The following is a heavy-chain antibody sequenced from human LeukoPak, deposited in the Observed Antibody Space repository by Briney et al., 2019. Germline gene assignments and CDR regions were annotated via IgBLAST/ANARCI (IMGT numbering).Heavy chain of an antibody. D-gene: IGHD1-26*01. CDR2: ISAYNGNT. CDR3: ARDQGSYSAFDY. V-gene: IGHV1-18*01. CDR1: GYTFTRHR. Sequence: GASVKVSCEASGYTFTRHRISWVRQAPGQGLEWMGWISAYNGNTKYAQKLQGRVTMTTDTSTSTAYMELRSLRCDDTAVYYCARDQGSYSAFDYWGQGTLVTVFS. J-gene: IGHJ4*02.